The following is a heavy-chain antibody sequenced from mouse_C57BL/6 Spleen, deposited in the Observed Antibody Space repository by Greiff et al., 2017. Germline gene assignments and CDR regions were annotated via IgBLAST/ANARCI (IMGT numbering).Heavy chain of an antibody. V-gene: IGHV1-54*01. CDR2: INPGSGGT. D-gene: IGHD2-4*01. CDR3: ARDYEMDY. J-gene: IGHJ4*01. Sequence: QVQLKQSGAELVRPGTSVKVSCKASGYAFTNYLIEWVKQRPGQGLEWIGVINPGSGGTNYDEKFKGKATLTADKSSSTAYMQLSSLTSEDSAVYFCARDYEMDYWGQGTSVTVSS. CDR1: GYAFTNYL.